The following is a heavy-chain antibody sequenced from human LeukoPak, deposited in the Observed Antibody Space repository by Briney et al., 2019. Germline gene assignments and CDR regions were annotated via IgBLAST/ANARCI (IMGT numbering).Heavy chain of an antibody. V-gene: IGHV3-23*01. J-gene: IGHJ3*02. CDR3: AKDTYSGYLDGAFDI. Sequence: GVSLRLSCAASGFTFSSYAMSWVRQAPGKGLEWVSAISGSGGSTYCADSVKGRFTISRDNSKNTLYLQMNSLRAEDTAVYYCAKDTYSGYLDGAFDIWGQGTMVTVSS. CDR1: GFTFSSYA. CDR2: ISGSGGST. D-gene: IGHD5-12*01.